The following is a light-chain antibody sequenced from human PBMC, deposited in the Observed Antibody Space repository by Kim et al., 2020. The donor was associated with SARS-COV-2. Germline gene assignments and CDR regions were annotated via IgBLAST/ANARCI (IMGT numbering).Light chain of an antibody. V-gene: IGKV1-27*01. CDR1: QDISNY. Sequence: DIQMTQSPSSLSASVGDRVTITCRASQDISNYVAWYQQKPGEVPNLLIYAASTLHSGVPSRFSGSGSGTDFTLSISSLQPEDVATYYCQKFNSAPHTFGGGTKVDIK. J-gene: IGKJ4*01. CDR2: AAS. CDR3: QKFNSAPHT.